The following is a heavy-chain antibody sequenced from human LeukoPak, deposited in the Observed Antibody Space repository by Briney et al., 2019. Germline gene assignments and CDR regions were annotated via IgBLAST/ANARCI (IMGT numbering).Heavy chain of an antibody. D-gene: IGHD1-26*01. J-gene: IGHJ3*02. CDR1: GGSISSYY. V-gene: IGHV4-4*09. CDR2: IYTSGST. CDR3: ARAPYSGSYSPTAFDI. Sequence: PSETLSLTCTVSGGSISSYYWSWIRQPPGKGLEWIGYIYTSGSTNYNPSLKSRVTISVDTSKNQFSLKLSSVTAADTAVYYCARAPYSGSYSPTAFDIWGQGTMVTVSS.